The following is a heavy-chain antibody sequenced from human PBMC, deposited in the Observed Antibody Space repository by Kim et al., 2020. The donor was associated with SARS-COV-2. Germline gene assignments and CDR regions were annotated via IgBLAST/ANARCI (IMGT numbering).Heavy chain of an antibody. V-gene: IGHV4-31*03. CDR2: IYYSGCT. Sequence: SETLSLTCTVSGGSISSGGYYWSWIRQHPGKGLEWIGYIYYSGCTYYYLSLKSRVTISVDTSKNKLSLKLSSVTAADTAMYYCARQGRWYCSGGRCYGVDYWGQGTLVTVSS. D-gene: IGHD2-15*01. CDR3: ARQGRWYCSGGRCYGVDY. CDR1: GGSISSGGYY. J-gene: IGHJ4*02.